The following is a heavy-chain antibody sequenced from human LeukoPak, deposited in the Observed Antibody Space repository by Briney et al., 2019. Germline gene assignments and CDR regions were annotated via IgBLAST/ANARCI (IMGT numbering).Heavy chain of an antibody. CDR3: AKDWGLGS. Sequence: SETLSLTCSVSGASITSYYWNWIRQSPGKGLEWIGNIYSRGSTNYNPSPKSRVTISLDTSKDQFSLRLTSVTAADTAFYYCAKDWGLGSWGQGILVTVSS. D-gene: IGHD3/OR15-3a*01. V-gene: IGHV4-59*13. J-gene: IGHJ5*02. CDR2: IYSRGST. CDR1: GASITSYY.